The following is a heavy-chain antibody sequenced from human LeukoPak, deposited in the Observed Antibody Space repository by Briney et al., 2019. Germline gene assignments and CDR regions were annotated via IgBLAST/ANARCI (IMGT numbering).Heavy chain of an antibody. CDR1: GGSISSGGYY. CDR3: ARDRSVTQLTYYGMDV. Sequence: PSETLSLTCTVSGGSISSGGYYWSWIRQHPGKGLEWIGYIYYSGSTYYNPSLKSRVTISVDTSKNQFSLKLSSVTAADTAVYYCARDRSVTQLTYYGMDVWGQGTTVTVSS. D-gene: IGHD5-18*01. CDR2: IYYSGST. J-gene: IGHJ6*02. V-gene: IGHV4-31*03.